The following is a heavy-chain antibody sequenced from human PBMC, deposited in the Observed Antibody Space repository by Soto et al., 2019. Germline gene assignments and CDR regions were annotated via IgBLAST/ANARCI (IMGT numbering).Heavy chain of an antibody. CDR2: INHTGGT. CDR1: GGSVNGYY. Sequence: SETLSLTCAVYGGSVNGYYWNWIRQPPGKGLEWIGEINHTGGTYYNPSLKSRISMSVDTSKNQFSLILSSVSAADTAVYYCARDAIRGSAAMKTYWGLGTLVTVSS. V-gene: IGHV4-34*10. J-gene: IGHJ4*02. CDR3: ARDAIRGSAAMKTY.